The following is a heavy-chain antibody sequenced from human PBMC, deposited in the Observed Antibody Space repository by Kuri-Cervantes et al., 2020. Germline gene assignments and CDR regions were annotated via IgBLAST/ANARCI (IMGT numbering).Heavy chain of an antibody. Sequence: GGSLRLSCAASGFTFSSYAMSWVRQAPGKGLEWVSAISGSGGSTYYADSVKGRFTISRDSSKNTLFLQMNSLRAEDTAVYYCAMVGVVRGAQADGMDVWGQGTTVTVSS. J-gene: IGHJ6*02. CDR3: AMVGVVRGAQADGMDV. CDR2: ISGSGGST. D-gene: IGHD3-10*01. CDR1: GFTFSSYA. V-gene: IGHV3-23*01.